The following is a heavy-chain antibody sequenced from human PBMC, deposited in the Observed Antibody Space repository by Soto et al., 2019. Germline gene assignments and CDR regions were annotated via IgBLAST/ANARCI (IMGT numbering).Heavy chain of an antibody. CDR3: ARDPSAYSGSPNWFDP. D-gene: IGHD1-26*01. J-gene: IGHJ5*02. CDR1: GGTFSSYA. V-gene: IGHV1-69*01. Sequence: QVQLVQSGAEVKKPGSSVKVSCKASGGTFSSYAISWVRQAPGQGLEWMGGIIPIFGTANYAQKFQGRVTITADESTSTAYMELSSLRSEDTAVYYCARDPSAYSGSPNWFDPWGQGTMVTVSS. CDR2: IIPIFGTA.